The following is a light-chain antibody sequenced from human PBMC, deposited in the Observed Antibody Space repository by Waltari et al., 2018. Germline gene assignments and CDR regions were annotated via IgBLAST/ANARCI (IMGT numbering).Light chain of an antibody. J-gene: IGLJ1*01. CDR2: EVS. CDR1: SSDVGYYNY. CDR3: SSYTTSRTLV. V-gene: IGLV2-14*01. Sequence: QSALTQPASVSGSPGQSITISCTGTSSDVGYYNYVSWYQQQPDKAPKLMIYEVSNRPSGVSNLFSCSKSSNAASLTISGLQAEDEADYFCSSYTTSRTLVFGTGTKVTVL.